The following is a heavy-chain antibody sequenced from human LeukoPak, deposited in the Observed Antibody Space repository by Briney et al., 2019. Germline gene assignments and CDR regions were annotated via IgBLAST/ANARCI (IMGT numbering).Heavy chain of an antibody. D-gene: IGHD3-3*01. V-gene: IGHV3-74*01. CDR3: VKSMSGLNDY. Sequence: GGSLRLSCAASGFTFSSYAMHWVRQAPGKGLVWVSRTNPDGSGADYADSVKGRFTISRDNAKNTLYLQMNSLRAEDTAVYYCVKSMSGLNDYWGQGTLVTVSS. CDR2: TNPDGSGA. CDR1: GFTFSSYA. J-gene: IGHJ4*02.